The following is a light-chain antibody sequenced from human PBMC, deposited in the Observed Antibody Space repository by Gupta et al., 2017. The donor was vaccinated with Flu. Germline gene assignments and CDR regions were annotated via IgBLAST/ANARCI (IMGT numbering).Light chain of an antibody. Sequence: GTLYLSPGERATRSCGARQSVKNNLLTWYQQKPGQAPRLLIYGASSRANGIPDRFSGSGSGTEFTLTISRLEPEDFAVYYCQQDCISVYTFGQGTKLEIK. CDR1: QSVKNNL. J-gene: IGKJ2*01. V-gene: IGKV3-20*01. CDR3: QQDCISVYT. CDR2: GAS.